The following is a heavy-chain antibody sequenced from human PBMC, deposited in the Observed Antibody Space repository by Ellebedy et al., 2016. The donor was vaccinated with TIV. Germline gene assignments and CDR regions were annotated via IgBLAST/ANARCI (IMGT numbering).Heavy chain of an antibody. V-gene: IGHV1-3*01. J-gene: IGHJ4*02. Sequence: ASVKVSCXASGYTFTSYTMHWVRQAPGQRLEWMGWSNAGNGNTKYSQKFQGRVTMTTDTSTSTAYMELRSLRSDDTAVYYCASGILTGHRYWGQGTLVTVSS. CDR3: ASGILTGHRY. CDR1: GYTFTSYT. CDR2: SNAGNGNT. D-gene: IGHD3-9*01.